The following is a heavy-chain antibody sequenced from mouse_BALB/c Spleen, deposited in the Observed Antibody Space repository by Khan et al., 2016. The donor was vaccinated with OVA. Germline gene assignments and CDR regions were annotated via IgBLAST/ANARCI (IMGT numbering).Heavy chain of an antibody. V-gene: IGHV1-4*02. D-gene: IGHD1-2*01. CDR1: SYSFTTYT. J-gene: IGHJ4*01. CDR3: ASLRLRVDY. Sequence: VQLQQSAAELARPGASVKMSCKASSYSFTTYTIHWVKQRPGQGLEWIGNINPSSGYIEYNQKFKDKTTLTADKSSSTAYMQLSSLTTEDSAVXYYASLRLRVDYWGQGTSVTVSS. CDR2: INPSSGYI.